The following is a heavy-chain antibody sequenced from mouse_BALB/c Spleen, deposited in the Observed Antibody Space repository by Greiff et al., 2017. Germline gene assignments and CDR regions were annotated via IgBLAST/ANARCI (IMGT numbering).Heavy chain of an antibody. V-gene: IGHV1-7*01. CDR1: GYTFTSYW. Sequence: QVQLQQSGAELAKPGASVKMSCKASGYTFTSYWMHWVKQRPGQGVEWIGYINPSTGYTEYNQKFKDKATLTADKSSSTAYMQLSSLTSEDSAVYYCARERGSPFAYWGQGTLVTVSA. CDR2: INPSTGYT. J-gene: IGHJ3*01. D-gene: IGHD1-1*01. CDR3: ARERGSPFAY.